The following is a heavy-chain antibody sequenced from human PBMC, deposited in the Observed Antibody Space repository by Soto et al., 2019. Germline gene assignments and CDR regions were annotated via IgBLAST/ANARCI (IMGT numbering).Heavy chain of an antibody. V-gene: IGHV4-30-4*01. CDR1: GGSISSGDYY. CDR3: ARSNDSSGLRLSAFDI. Sequence: TLSLTCTVSGGSISSGDYYWSWIRQPPGKGLEWIGYIYYSGSTYYNPSLKSRVTISVDTSKNQFSLKLSSVTAADTAVYYCARSNDSSGLRLSAFDIWGQGTMVTVSS. CDR2: IYYSGST. D-gene: IGHD3-22*01. J-gene: IGHJ3*02.